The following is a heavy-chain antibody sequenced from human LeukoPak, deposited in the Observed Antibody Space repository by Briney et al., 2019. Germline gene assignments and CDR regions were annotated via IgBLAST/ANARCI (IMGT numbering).Heavy chain of an antibody. Sequence: SQTLSLTCVISGDSVSINSAAWNWIRQSPSRGLEWLGRTYYRSEWFHDYAASVKSRMIINPDTSKNQFSLQLNSVTPEDTAIYYCVGGGTSVAGMDVWGQGTTVTVSS. J-gene: IGHJ6*02. D-gene: IGHD1-1*01. CDR3: VGGGTSVAGMDV. CDR2: TYYRSEWFH. V-gene: IGHV6-1*01. CDR1: GDSVSINSAA.